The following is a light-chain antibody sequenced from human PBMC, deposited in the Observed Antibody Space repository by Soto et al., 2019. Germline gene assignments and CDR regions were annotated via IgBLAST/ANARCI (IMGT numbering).Light chain of an antibody. V-gene: IGKV3-15*01. Sequence: IVMTQSPATLSVSPGERVTLSCRASETVRTNLAWFQQKPGQTPRLLIFGASTRATGIPTRFTGSGSETEFTLTIGSLQSEELAVYYCQQYYKWPPYTFGQGTKLEIK. CDR2: GAS. J-gene: IGKJ2*01. CDR3: QQYYKWPPYT. CDR1: ETVRTN.